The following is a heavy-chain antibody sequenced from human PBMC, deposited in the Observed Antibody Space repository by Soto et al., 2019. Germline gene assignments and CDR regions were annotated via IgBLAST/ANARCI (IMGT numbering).Heavy chain of an antibody. CDR3: ARDRGRGASIDW. D-gene: IGHD3-10*01. CDR2: ISNDGSNK. V-gene: IGHV3-30*09. Sequence: QVQLVDSGGGVHQPGRSLRLSSAASGFTFSSYAIHWVRQAPGKGLEWVVVISNDGSNKSYADSVKGRFAISRDNSKNTLDVQMNSLRAEDTAVYYCARDRGRGASIDWWGQGTLVTVAS. CDR1: GFTFSSYA. J-gene: IGHJ4*02.